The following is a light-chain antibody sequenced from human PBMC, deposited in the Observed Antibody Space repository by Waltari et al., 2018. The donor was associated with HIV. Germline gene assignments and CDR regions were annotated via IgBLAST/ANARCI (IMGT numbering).Light chain of an antibody. V-gene: IGLV1-47*01. CDR2: RNN. CDR1: SSNIGSNH. J-gene: IGLJ2*01. Sequence: QSVLTQPPSASGTPGQRVTISCSGNSSNIGSNHVYWYQHFPGATPKVVIYRNNQRPSGAPDRFAGSKSGTSTSLAISGLRSEDEAHYYCATWDDSLNGVIFGGGTKLTVL. CDR3: ATWDDSLNGVI.